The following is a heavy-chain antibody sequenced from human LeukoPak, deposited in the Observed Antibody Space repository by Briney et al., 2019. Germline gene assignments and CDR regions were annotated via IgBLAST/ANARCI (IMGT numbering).Heavy chain of an antibody. CDR3: ARNCSLMETFDS. CDR1: GGSIGSGRYY. CDR2: IFYSGST. Sequence: SETLSLTCTVSGGSIGSGRYYWGWVRQPPGKRLEWIASIFYSGSTYYSPSFKSRVTISVDTSTNQFSLKMNSVTAADTAIYYCARNCSLMETFDSWGQGTLVTVSS. V-gene: IGHV4-39*01. D-gene: IGHD1-1*01. J-gene: IGHJ4*02.